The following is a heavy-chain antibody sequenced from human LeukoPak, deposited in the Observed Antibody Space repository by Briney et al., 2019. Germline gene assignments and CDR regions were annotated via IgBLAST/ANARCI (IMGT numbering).Heavy chain of an antibody. Sequence: SVKVSCKASGGTFSSYAISWVRQAPGQGLEWMGGIIPIFGTANYAQKFQGRVTITADESTSTAYMELSSLRSEDTAVYYCARGTASRPYSDYWGQGTLVTVSS. J-gene: IGHJ4*02. CDR1: GGTFSSYA. CDR2: IIPIFGTA. V-gene: IGHV1-69*13. D-gene: IGHD1-1*01. CDR3: ARGTASRPYSDY.